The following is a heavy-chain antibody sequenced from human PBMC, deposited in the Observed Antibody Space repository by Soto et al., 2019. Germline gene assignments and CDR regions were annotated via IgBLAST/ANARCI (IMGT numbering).Heavy chain of an antibody. CDR2: IYYSGST. D-gene: IGHD6-13*01. Sequence: QVQLQESGPGLVKPSQTLSLTCTVSGGSISSGDYYWSWIRQPPGKGLEWIGYIYYSGSTYYNPSLKSRVTTSADTAKNQFSLKPSSVTAADTAVFYCARERPDGSRLDPWGQGTLVTVSS. J-gene: IGHJ5*02. V-gene: IGHV4-30-4*01. CDR3: ARERPDGSRLDP. CDR1: GGSISSGDYY.